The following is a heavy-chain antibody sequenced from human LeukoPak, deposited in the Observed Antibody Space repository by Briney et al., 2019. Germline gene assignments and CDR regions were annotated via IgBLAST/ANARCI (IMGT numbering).Heavy chain of an antibody. V-gene: IGHV3-9*01. J-gene: IGHJ3*02. D-gene: IGHD6-19*01. CDR1: GFTFSIYG. Sequence: GGSLRLSCVASGFTFSIYGMHWVRQAPGKGLEWVSGISWNSGSIGYADSVKGRFTISRDNAKNSLYLQMNSLRAEDTALYYCAKDIGAHIAMASTGRAFDIWGQGTMVTVSS. CDR2: ISWNSGSI. CDR3: AKDIGAHIAMASTGRAFDI.